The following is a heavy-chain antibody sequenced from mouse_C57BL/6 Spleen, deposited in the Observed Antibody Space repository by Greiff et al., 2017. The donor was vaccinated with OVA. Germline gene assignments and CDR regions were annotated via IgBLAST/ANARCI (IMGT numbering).Heavy chain of an antibody. CDR3: ASRTGKGPWFAY. CDR1: GYSITSGYD. J-gene: IGHJ3*01. Sequence: EVMLVESGPGMVKPSQSLSLTCTVTGYSITSGYDWHWIRHFPGNKLEWMGYISYSGSTNYNPSLKSRISITHDTSKNHFFLKLNSVTTEDTATYYCASRTGKGPWFAYWGQGTLVTVSA. V-gene: IGHV3-1*01. CDR2: ISYSGST. D-gene: IGHD4-1*01.